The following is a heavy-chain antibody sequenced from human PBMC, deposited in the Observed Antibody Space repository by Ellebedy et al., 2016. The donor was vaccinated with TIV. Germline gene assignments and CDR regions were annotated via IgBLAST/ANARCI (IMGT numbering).Heavy chain of an antibody. V-gene: IGHV4-34*01. CDR2: INHSGST. J-gene: IGHJ5*02. D-gene: IGHD3-10*01. Sequence: SETLSLXXAVYGGSFSGYYWSWIRQPPGKGLEWIGEINHSGSTNYNPSLKSRVTISVDTSKNQFSLKLSSVTAADTAVYYCARALPYGSSSGFDPWGQGTLVTVSS. CDR1: GGSFSGYY. CDR3: ARALPYGSSSGFDP.